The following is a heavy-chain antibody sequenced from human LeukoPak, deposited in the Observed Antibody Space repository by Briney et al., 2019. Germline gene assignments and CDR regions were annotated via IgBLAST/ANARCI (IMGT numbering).Heavy chain of an antibody. CDR3: ARGNRYCSSTSCYVGRFDY. J-gene: IGHJ4*02. CDR2: INHSGST. V-gene: IGHV4-34*01. CDR1: GGSFSGYC. Sequence: SETLSLTCAVYGGSFSGYCWSWIRQPPGKGLEWIGEINHSGSTNYNPSLKSRVTISVDTSKNQFSLKLSSVTAADTAVYYCARGNRYCSSTSCYVGRFDYWGQGTLVTVSS. D-gene: IGHD2-2*01.